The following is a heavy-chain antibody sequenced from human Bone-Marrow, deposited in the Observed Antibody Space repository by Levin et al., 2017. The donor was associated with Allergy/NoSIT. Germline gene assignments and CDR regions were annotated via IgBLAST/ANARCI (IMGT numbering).Heavy chain of an antibody. D-gene: IGHD3-10*01. Sequence: PGGSLRLSCATSGFTFTSYSMSWVRQAPGKGLEWVSYISSTGNTIYYADSVKGRFTISRDNAKNSLYLQMNSLRAEDTAVYYCARDRWFGEIISDRIDFWGQGSLVTVSS. CDR3: ARDRWFGEIISDRIDF. CDR2: ISSTGNTI. J-gene: IGHJ4*02. CDR1: GFTFTSYS. V-gene: IGHV3-48*04.